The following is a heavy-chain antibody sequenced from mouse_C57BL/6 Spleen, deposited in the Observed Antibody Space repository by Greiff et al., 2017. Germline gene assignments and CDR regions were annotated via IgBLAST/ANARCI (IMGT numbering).Heavy chain of an antibody. CDR1: GYTFTSYW. CDR2: IDPYDSYT. V-gene: IGHV1-69*01. D-gene: IGHD1-1*01. J-gene: IGHJ4*01. CDR3: ARRTTVGPYYAMDY. Sequence: QVQLQQPGAELVMPGASVKLSCKASGYTFTSYWMHWVKQRPGQGLEWIGEIDPYDSYTNYNQKFKGKSTVTVDTSSSTAYMQLSSLTSEDSAVYYCARRTTVGPYYAMDYGGQGTAGTVPS.